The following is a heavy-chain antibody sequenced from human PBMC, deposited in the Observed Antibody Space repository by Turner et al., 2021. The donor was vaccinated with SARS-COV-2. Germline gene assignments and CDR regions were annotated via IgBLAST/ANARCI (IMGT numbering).Heavy chain of an antibody. V-gene: IGHV4-39*01. CDR3: ARLLNPGSYYYYYYGMDA. Sequence: QLQLQESGPGLVKPSETLSLTCTVPGGSISSSNYYWGWIRQPPGKGLEWIGSIYYSGSTYYNPSLKSRVTISVDTSKNQFSLKLSSVTAADTAVYYCARLLNPGSYYYYYYGMDAWGQGTTVTVSS. CDR2: IYYSGST. CDR1: GGSISSSNYY. J-gene: IGHJ6*02. D-gene: IGHD3-10*01.